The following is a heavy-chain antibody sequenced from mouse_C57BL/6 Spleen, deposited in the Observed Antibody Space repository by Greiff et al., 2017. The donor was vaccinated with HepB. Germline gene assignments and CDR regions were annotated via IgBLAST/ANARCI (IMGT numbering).Heavy chain of an antibody. D-gene: IGHD1-1*01. CDR3: ASPYYYGSSPFAY. Sequence: EVNLVESGGGLVKPGGSLKLSCAASGFTFSDYGMHWVRQAPEKGLEWVAYISSGSSTIYYADTVKGRFTISRDNAKNTLFLQMTSLRSEDTAMYYCASPYYYGSSPFAYWGQGTLVTVSA. CDR1: GFTFSDYG. V-gene: IGHV5-17*01. CDR2: ISSGSSTI. J-gene: IGHJ3*01.